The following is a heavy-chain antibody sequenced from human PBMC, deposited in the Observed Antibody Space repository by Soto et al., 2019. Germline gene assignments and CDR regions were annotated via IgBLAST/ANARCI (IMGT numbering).Heavy chain of an antibody. CDR3: ARVAYSGSWTNSLDY. CDR2: INHYGST. Sequence: SETLSLTCAVYGGSFSDYYWSWIRQPPGKGLEWFGEINHYGSTNYNPSLKSRVTISVDTSKNHFSLKVSSLTAADTGVYYCARVAYSGSWTNSLDYWGQGTLVT. D-gene: IGHD6-13*01. V-gene: IGHV4-34*01. J-gene: IGHJ4*02. CDR1: GGSFSDYY.